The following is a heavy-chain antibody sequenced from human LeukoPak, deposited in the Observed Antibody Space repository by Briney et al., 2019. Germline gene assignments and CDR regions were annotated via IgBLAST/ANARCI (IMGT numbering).Heavy chain of an antibody. V-gene: IGHV4-59*01. Sequence: SETLSLTCTVSGGSINSYYWSWIRQPPGKGLEWIGYIHYSGSTNYNPSLESRVSILVDTSKNQFSLKLSSVTAADTAVYYCARIKKYGAYLYYGLDVWGQGTTVTVSS. CDR2: IHYSGST. CDR1: GGSINSYY. D-gene: IGHD4-17*01. J-gene: IGHJ6*02. CDR3: ARIKKYGAYLYYGLDV.